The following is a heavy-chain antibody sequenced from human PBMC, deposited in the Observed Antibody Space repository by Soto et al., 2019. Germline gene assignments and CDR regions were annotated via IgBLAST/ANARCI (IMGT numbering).Heavy chain of an antibody. CDR1: GFTFSTFA. J-gene: IGHJ4*02. Sequence: GGSLRLSCAGSGFTFSTFAMSWVRQAPGKGLEWVSGISGSGGNTYYADSVKGRFTISKDNSKNTLYLQMNSLRAEDTAVYYCAKISRIAVVYFDYWGQGTLVTVSS. D-gene: IGHD6-6*01. V-gene: IGHV3-23*01. CDR3: AKISRIAVVYFDY. CDR2: ISGSGGNT.